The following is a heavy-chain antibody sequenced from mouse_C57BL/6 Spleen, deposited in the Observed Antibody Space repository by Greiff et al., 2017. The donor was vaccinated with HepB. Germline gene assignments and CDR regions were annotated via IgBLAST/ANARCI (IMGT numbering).Heavy chain of an antibody. V-gene: IGHV1-42*01. CDR3: ARNYDYAWFAY. D-gene: IGHD2-4*01. CDR2: INPSTGGT. Sequence: EVQLVESGPELVKPGASVKISCKASGYSFTGYYMNWVKQSPEKSLEWIGEINPSTGGTTYNQKFKAKATLTVDKSSSTAYMQLKSLTSEDSAVYYCARNYDYAWFAYWGQGTLVTVSA. CDR1: GYSFTGYY. J-gene: IGHJ3*01.